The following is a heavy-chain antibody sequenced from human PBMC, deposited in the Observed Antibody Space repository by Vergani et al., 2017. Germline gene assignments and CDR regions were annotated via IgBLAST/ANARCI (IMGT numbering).Heavy chain of an antibody. Sequence: EVQLVESGGGLVQPGGSLKLSCAASGFTFSGSAMHWVRQASGKGLEWVGRIRSKANSYATAYAASVKGRFTISRDDSKNTAYLQMNSLKTEDTAVYYCATTYYYDSSGSNYFDYWGQGTLVTVSS. CDR3: ATTYYYDSSGSNYFDY. D-gene: IGHD3-22*01. J-gene: IGHJ4*02. CDR1: GFTFSGSA. V-gene: IGHV3-73*01. CDR2: IRSKANSYAT.